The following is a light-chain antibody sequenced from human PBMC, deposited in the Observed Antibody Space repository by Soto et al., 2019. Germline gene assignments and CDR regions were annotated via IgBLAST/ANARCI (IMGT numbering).Light chain of an antibody. V-gene: IGLV1-47*02. J-gene: IGLJ1*01. CDR3: AVWDDSLRGYV. Sequence: QSLVTQPPSASGTAGQWVTISCSGSSSNIGRNYVYWYQQLPGTAPKLLIYSNNQRPSGVPDRFSGSKSGTSASLAISERRSDEEHESYCAVWDDSLRGYVFASGTKLPVL. CDR2: SNN. CDR1: SSNIGRNY.